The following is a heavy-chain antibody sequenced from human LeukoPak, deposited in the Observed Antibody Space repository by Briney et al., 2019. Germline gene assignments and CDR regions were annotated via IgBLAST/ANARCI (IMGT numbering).Heavy chain of an antibody. V-gene: IGHV3-23*01. CDR1: GFTFSNYA. CDR2: ISGSGGST. CDR3: AKVFSVYYYDSSGRGFDY. J-gene: IGHJ4*02. D-gene: IGHD3-22*01. Sequence: GGSLRLSCAASGFTFSNYAMSWVRQAPGKGLEWVSGISGSGGSTYYADSVKGRFTISRDNSKNTLYLQMNSLRAEDTAVYYCAKVFSVYYYDSSGRGFDYWGQRTLVTVSS.